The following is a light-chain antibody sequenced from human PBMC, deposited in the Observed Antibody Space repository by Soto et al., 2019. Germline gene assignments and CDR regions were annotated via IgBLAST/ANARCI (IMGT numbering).Light chain of an antibody. CDR2: WAS. CDR1: QSVLYSSNNKNY. J-gene: IGKJ2*01. CDR3: QQYYSTPYT. Sequence: DIVMTQSPDSLAVSLGERATINCRSSQSVLYSSNNKNYLAWYQQRPGQPPKLLIYWASTRESGVPDRFSGSGSGTDVTLTSSSLQAEYVAVYYCQQYYSTPYTFGQGTKLEIK. V-gene: IGKV4-1*01.